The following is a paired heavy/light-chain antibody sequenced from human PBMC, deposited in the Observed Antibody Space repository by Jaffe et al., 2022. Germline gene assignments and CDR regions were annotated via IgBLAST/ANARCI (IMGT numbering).Heavy chain of an antibody. Sequence: QMQLQQWGAGLLQPSETLSLTCAVSGGYLDSYYWTWIRQAPGKGPEWIGEINYTGGTIYSPSLKSRVTMSVATSKNQFSLKLTSVTAADTAVYYCARGLFCTGGHCQSNRYFDLWGRGTLVIVSS. J-gene: IGHJ2*01. CDR2: INYTGGT. CDR3: ARGLFCTGGHCQSNRYFDL. V-gene: IGHV4-34*01. CDR1: GGYLDSYY. D-gene: IGHD2-8*02.
Light chain of an antibody. V-gene: IGKV1-5*03. J-gene: IGKJ1*01. CDR1: QSISNS. CDR2: KAS. CDR3: QQYYGYPWT. Sequence: DIQMTQSPSILSASVGDRVTITCRATQSISNSLAWYQQEAGKAPKVLIFKASTLEGGVPSRFSGGGSGTEFTLTISSLQPDDFATYYCQQYYGYPWTFGEGTKVEIK.